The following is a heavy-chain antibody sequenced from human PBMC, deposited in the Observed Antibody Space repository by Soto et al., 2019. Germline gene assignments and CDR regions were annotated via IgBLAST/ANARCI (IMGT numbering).Heavy chain of an antibody. J-gene: IGHJ4*02. Sequence: QVQLVQSGAEVKKPGSSVKVSCKASGGTFSSYAISWVRQAPGQGLEWMGGIIPIVGTANYAQKFQGRVTITEDESTSTAYMELSSLRSEDTAVYYCARDPNVGYSWGGYFDYWGQGTLVTVSS. D-gene: IGHD5-18*01. CDR1: GGTFSSYA. CDR2: IIPIVGTA. CDR3: ARDPNVGYSWGGYFDY. V-gene: IGHV1-69*01.